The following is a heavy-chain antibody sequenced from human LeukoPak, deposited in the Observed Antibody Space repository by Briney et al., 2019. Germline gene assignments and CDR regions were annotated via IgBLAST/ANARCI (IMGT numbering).Heavy chain of an antibody. CDR1: GFTFDDYA. V-gene: IGHV3-9*01. CDR2: ISWNSGSI. Sequence: QPGRSLRLSCAASGFTFDDYAMHWVRQAPGKGLEWVSGISWNSGSIGYADSVKGRFTISRDNAKNSLYLQMNSLRAEDTAVYYCARDQTPFVWGQGTLVTVSS. CDR3: ARDQTPFV. J-gene: IGHJ4*02.